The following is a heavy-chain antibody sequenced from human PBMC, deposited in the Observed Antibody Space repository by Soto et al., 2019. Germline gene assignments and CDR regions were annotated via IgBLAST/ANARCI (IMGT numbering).Heavy chain of an antibody. D-gene: IGHD6-13*01. CDR1: GYSFTSYW. J-gene: IGHJ5*02. Sequence: GESLKISCKGSGYSFTSYWISWVRQMPGKGLEWMGIIYPGDSDTRYSPSFQGQVTISADKSISTAYLQWSSLKATDTAMYYCARFYSSSCYQGHPRINWFDPGGQGTLVTVSS. V-gene: IGHV5-51*01. CDR2: IYPGDSDT. CDR3: ARFYSSSCYQGHPRINWFDP.